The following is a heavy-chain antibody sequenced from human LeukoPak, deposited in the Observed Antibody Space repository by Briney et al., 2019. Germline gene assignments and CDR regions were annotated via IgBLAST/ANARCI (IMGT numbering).Heavy chain of an antibody. J-gene: IGHJ6*03. CDR2: INPNSGGT. Sequence: GASVKVSCKASGYTFTGYHMHWVRQAPGQGLEWMGWINPNSGGTNYAQKFQGRVTMTRDTSISTAYMELSRLRSDDTAVYYCARDLLIIRWELHPRDYYYYMDVWGKGTTVTVSS. CDR3: ARDLLIIRWELHPRDYYYYMDV. V-gene: IGHV1-2*02. CDR1: GYTFTGYH. D-gene: IGHD1-26*01.